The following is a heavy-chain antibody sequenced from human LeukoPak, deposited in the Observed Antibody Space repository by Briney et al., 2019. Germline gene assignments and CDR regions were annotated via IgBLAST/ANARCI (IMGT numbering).Heavy chain of an antibody. Sequence: PGGSLRLSCAASGFTFSKAWMSWVRQAPGKGLEWVGQIKSKTDGGTTDYAAPVKGRFTISRDDSKNSLYLLMNSLKTEDTAVYYCTTEGYGDYVPDYWGQGTLVTVSS. D-gene: IGHD4-17*01. CDR1: GFTFSKAW. J-gene: IGHJ4*02. V-gene: IGHV3-15*01. CDR2: IKSKTDGGTT. CDR3: TTEGYGDYVPDY.